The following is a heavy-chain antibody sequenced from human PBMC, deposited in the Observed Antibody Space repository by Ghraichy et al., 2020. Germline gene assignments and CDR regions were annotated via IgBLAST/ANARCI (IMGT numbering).Heavy chain of an antibody. CDR3: ATSNMAAPGSPYYYYYYLDV. CDR2: IYSGDST. D-gene: IGHD6-13*01. CDR1: GFGVSGNY. V-gene: IGHV3-53*01. J-gene: IGHJ6*03. Sequence: LTCVASGFGVSGNYMNWVRQAPGKGLEWVSIIYSGDSTYYADSVKGRFTISRDISRNTLFLQMNSLIVEDTAVYFCATSNMAAPGSPYYYYYYLDVWGKGTTVTVSS.